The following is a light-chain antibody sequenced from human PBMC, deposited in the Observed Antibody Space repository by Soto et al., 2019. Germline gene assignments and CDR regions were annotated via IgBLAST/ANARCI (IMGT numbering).Light chain of an antibody. V-gene: IGLV2-14*03. CDR3: TSFTSSSTWV. Sequence: QSALTQPASVSESPGQSITISCTGTSSDVGGYNYVSWFQQHPGKAPKLKIYEVSNRPSGVSNRFSGSKSGYTASLTISELQAEDEADYYCTSFTSSSTWVFGGGTQVTVL. J-gene: IGLJ3*02. CDR2: EVS. CDR1: SSDVGGYNY.